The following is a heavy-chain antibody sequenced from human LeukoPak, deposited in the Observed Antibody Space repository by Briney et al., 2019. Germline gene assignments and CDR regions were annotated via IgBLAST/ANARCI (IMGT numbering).Heavy chain of an antibody. CDR1: GGSFSGYY. CDR3: ASHMYYYDSSGYTGDNWFDP. J-gene: IGHJ5*02. Sequence: SETLSLTCAVYGGSFSGYYWSWIRQPPGEGLEWIGEINHSGSTNYNPSLKSRVTISVDTSKNQFSLKLSSVTAADTAVYYCASHMYYYDSSGYTGDNWFDPWGQGTLVTVSS. V-gene: IGHV4-34*01. CDR2: INHSGST. D-gene: IGHD3-22*01.